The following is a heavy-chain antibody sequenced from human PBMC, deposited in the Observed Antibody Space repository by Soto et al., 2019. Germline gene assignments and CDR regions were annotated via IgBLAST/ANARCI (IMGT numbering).Heavy chain of an antibody. V-gene: IGHV3-23*01. J-gene: IGHJ6*02. Sequence: VGSLRLSCAASGFTFSSYAMSWVRQAPGKGLEWVSAISGSGGSTYYADSVKGRFTISRDNSKNTLYLQMNSLRAEDTAVYYCARADYSYTYYYYYGMDVWGQGTTVTVSS. CDR1: GFTFSSYA. CDR2: ISGSGGST. D-gene: IGHD4-4*01. CDR3: ARADYSYTYYYYYGMDV.